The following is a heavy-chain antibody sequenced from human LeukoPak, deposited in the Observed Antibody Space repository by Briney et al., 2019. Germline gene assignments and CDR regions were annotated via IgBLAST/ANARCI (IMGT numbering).Heavy chain of an antibody. V-gene: IGHV3-48*01. CDR2: ISSSTSTI. D-gene: IGHD4-17*01. J-gene: IGHJ4*02. CDR1: GFTFSSYT. CDR3: ARDYYGDYYFDY. Sequence: GGSLRLSCAASGFTFSSYTMNWVRQAPGKRLEWVSSISSSTSTIHYADSVKGRFTIFRDNAKNSLYLQMNGLRAEDTAVYFCARDYYGDYYFDYWGQGTLVTVSS.